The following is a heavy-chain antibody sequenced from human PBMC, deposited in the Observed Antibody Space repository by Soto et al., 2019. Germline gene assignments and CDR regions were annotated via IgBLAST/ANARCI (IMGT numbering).Heavy chain of an antibody. J-gene: IGHJ6*02. D-gene: IGHD3-10*01. CDR3: ARAGVWGMDV. CDR2: MNPNSANK. CDR1: GYTFTSYD. V-gene: IGHV1-8*01. Sequence: QVQLVQSGAEVKKHGASVKVSCKASGYTFTSYDINWVRQATGQGLEWMGWMNPNSANKGYEQKFQGRVTMTRNTSISTADLELSILRSEDTAVYYCARAGVWGMDVGGQGTTGTVSS.